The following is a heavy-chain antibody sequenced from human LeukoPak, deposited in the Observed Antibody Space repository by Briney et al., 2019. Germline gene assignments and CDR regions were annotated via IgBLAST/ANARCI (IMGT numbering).Heavy chain of an antibody. Sequence: GGSLRLSCAASGFTFSNYWMQWVRPAPGKGLVWVSHINSDGGDTTYADSVKGRFTISRDNAKNTLYLQMNSLRAEDTAVYYCVRDNYGVDYWGQGTLVTVSS. CDR3: VRDNYGVDY. J-gene: IGHJ4*02. CDR1: GFTFSNYW. CDR2: INSDGGDT. V-gene: IGHV3-74*01. D-gene: IGHD4-11*01.